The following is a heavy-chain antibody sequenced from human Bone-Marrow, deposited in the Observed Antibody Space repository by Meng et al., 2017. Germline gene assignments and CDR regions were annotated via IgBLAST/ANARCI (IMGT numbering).Heavy chain of an antibody. CDR2: IIPIFGTA. J-gene: IGHJ4*02. D-gene: IGHD5-24*01. V-gene: IGHV1-69*05. Sequence: QVQLVQSGAEVKKPGSSVKVSCKASGGTFSSYAISWVRQAPGQGLEWMGGIIPIFGTANYAQKFQGRVTMTRDTSTSTVYMELSSLRSEDMAVYYCARDQAKMEGFDYWGQGTLVTVSS. CDR3: ARDQAKMEGFDY. CDR1: GGTFSSYA.